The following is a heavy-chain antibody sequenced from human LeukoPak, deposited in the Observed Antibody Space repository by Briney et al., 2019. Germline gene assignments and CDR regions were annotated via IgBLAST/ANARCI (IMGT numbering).Heavy chain of an antibody. D-gene: IGHD6-19*01. CDR1: GGSFSGYY. Sequence: SETLSLTCAVYGGSFSGYYWSWIRQPPGKGLEWIGEINHSGSTNYNPSLKSRVTISVDTSKNQFSLKLSSVTAADTAVYYCARRRYSSGWYYQDYWGQGTLVTVSS. CDR3: ARRRYSSGWYYQDY. CDR2: INHSGST. V-gene: IGHV4-34*01. J-gene: IGHJ4*02.